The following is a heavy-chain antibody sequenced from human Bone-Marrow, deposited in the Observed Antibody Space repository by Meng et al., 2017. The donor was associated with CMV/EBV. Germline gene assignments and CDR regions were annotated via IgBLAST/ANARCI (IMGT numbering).Heavy chain of an antibody. D-gene: IGHD1-26*01. J-gene: IGHJ4*02. V-gene: IGHV3-7*01. Sequence: GGSLRLSCAASGFTFSTYWMSWARQAPGKGLEWVANIKQDGSKKYYVDSVRGRFTISRDNAGNSLYLEMNSLRVEDTAVYYCTRDDRWALDFWGRGALVTVSS. CDR2: IKQDGSKK. CDR1: GFTFSTYW. CDR3: TRDDRWALDF.